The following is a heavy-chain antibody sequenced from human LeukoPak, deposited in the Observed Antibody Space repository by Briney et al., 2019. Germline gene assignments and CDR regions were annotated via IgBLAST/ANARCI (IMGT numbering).Heavy chain of an antibody. J-gene: IGHJ4*02. CDR3: ARATPVTGDPYYFDY. CDR1: GGSISSYY. V-gene: IGHV4-59*01. D-gene: IGHD7-27*01. Sequence: SETLSLTCTVSGGSISSYYWSWIRQPPGKGLEWIGYIYYSGSTNYNPSLKSRVTISVDTSKNQFSLKLSSVTAADTAVYYCARATPVTGDPYYFDYWGQGTLVTVSS. CDR2: IYYSGST.